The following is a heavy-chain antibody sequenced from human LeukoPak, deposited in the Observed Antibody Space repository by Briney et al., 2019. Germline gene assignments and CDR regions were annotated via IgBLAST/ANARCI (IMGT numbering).Heavy chain of an antibody. V-gene: IGHV1-69*04. Sequence: SVKVSCKASGGTFSSYAISWVRQAPGQGLEWMGRIIPILGIANYAQKFQGRVTITADKSTSTAYMELSSLRSEDTAVYYCARDSQFERDGYNFGYWGQGTLVTVSS. D-gene: IGHD5-24*01. J-gene: IGHJ4*02. CDR1: GGTFSSYA. CDR2: IIPILGIA. CDR3: ARDSQFERDGYNFGY.